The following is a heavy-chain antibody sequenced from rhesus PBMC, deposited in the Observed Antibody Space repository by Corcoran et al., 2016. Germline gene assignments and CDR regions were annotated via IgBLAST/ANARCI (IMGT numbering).Heavy chain of an antibody. V-gene: IGHV4-65*02. CDR2: MRGRNGST. J-gene: IGHJ5-1*01. CDR1: GGSISSSNW. D-gene: IGHD6-31*01. Sequence: QVQLQESGPGLVKPSETLSLTCAVSGGSISSSNWWSWIRQPPGKGLEWIGNMRGRNGSTHYNTSLKSGVTMSKDTSKNQFYRKLSSGPAADTAVDYCARRRGSSGWYRFDVWGAGVLVTVSS. CDR3: ARRRGSSGWYRFDV.